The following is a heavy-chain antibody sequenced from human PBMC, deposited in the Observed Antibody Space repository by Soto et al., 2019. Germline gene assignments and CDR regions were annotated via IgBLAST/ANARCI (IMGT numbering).Heavy chain of an antibody. Sequence: LSLTCTVSGGSISSYYWNWIRQPPGKGLEWIGYIYNSGSTNYNPSLKSRVTISVDTSKNQFSLKLTSVTAADTAVYYCARRYGGNFDYWGQGTLVTVSS. J-gene: IGHJ4*02. D-gene: IGHD1-26*01. CDR3: ARRYGGNFDY. CDR2: IYNSGST. V-gene: IGHV4-59*01. CDR1: GGSISSYY.